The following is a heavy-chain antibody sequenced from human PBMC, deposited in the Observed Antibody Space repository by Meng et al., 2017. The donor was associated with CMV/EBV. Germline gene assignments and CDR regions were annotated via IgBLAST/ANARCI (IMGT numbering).Heavy chain of an antibody. CDR1: GGSFSGYY. Sequence: QVHLQQCGAGLLNPSATLSLSCAVYGGSFSGYYWSWIRQPPGKGLEWIGEINHSGSTNYNPSLKSRVTISVDTSKNQFSLKLSSVTAADTAVYYCARGGNWFDPWGQGTLVTVSS. V-gene: IGHV4-34*01. J-gene: IGHJ5*02. CDR3: ARGGNWFDP. CDR2: INHSGST.